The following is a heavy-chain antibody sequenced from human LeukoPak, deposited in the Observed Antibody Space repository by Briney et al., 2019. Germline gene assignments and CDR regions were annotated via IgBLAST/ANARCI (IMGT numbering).Heavy chain of an antibody. D-gene: IGHD3-16*02. CDR1: GFTFSSYE. V-gene: IGHV3-48*03. CDR2: ISSSDSTI. CDR3: AKEGGYGELSSYFDY. J-gene: IGHJ4*02. Sequence: GGSLRLSCAASGFTFSSYEMHWVRQPPGKGLEWVSYISSSDSTIYYADSVKGRFTISRDNSKNTLYLQMNSLRAEDTAVYYCAKEGGYGELSSYFDYWGQGTLVTVSS.